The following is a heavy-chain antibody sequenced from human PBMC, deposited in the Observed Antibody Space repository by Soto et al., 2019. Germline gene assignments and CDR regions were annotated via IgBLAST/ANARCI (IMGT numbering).Heavy chain of an antibody. V-gene: IGHV3-21*01. CDR2: ISSSSSYI. CDR1: GFTFSSYS. D-gene: IGHD2-15*01. Sequence: EVQLVESGGGLVKPGGSLRLSCAASGFTFSSYSMNWVRQAPGKGLEWVSSISSSSSYIYYADSVKGRFTISRDNAKNSLYLQMNSLSSEYTAVYYCSRDLCDHACNAFYIWGQGTMVTVSS. CDR3: SRDLCDHACNAFYI. J-gene: IGHJ3*02.